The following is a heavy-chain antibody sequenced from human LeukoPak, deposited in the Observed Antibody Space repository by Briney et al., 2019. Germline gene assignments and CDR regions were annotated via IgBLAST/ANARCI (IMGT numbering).Heavy chain of an antibody. CDR3: AKGAYDYIEIAYFDY. V-gene: IGHV3-23*01. D-gene: IGHD5-12*01. CDR1: GFTFSNYA. CDR2: LIGRSGAT. Sequence: GGSLRLSCAASGFTFSNYAMNWVRQAPGKGLERVALLIGRSGATDYADSVKGRFTISRDNSKNTLFLQMNSLRAEDTAIYYCAKGAYDYIEIAYFDYWGQGALVTVSS. J-gene: IGHJ4*02.